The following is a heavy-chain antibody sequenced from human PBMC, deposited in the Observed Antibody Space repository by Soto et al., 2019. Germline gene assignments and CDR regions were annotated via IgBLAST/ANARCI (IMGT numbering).Heavy chain of an antibody. CDR1: GDSISSSVW. D-gene: IGHD7-27*01. CDR2: VFHTGDT. J-gene: IGHJ4*02. CDR3: ARKAWVRFDY. V-gene: IGHV4-4*02. Sequence: KASETLSLTCAVSGDSISSSVWWTWVRQPPGKGLEWIGEVFHTGDTYFNPSLRSRVAMSVDKSTNEFSLKVTSVTAADTAIYYCARKAWVRFDYWGQGALVTVSS.